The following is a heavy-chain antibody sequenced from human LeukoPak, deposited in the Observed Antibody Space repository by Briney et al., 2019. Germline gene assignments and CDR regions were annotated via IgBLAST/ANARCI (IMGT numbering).Heavy chain of an antibody. J-gene: IGHJ4*02. CDR2: INHSGST. CDR1: SGSFSGYY. V-gene: IGHV4-34*01. Sequence: PSETLSLTCAVYSGSFSGYYWSWIRQPPGKGLEWIGEINHSGSTNYNPSLKSRVTISVDTSKNQFSLKLSSVTAADTAVYYCARVPRYSSSWYRPYYFDYWGQGTLVTVSS. CDR3: ARVPRYSSSWYRPYYFDY. D-gene: IGHD6-13*01.